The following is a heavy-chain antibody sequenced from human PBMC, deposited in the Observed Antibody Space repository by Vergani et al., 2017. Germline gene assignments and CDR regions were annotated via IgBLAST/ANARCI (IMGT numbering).Heavy chain of an antibody. Sequence: EVQLVESGGGLVQPGGSLRLSCAASGFTFSSYWMHWVRHTPEKGLVWVSRINTDGSWTTYADSVKGRFTISRDNAKNTLYLQMNSLRVEETAVYYCAKGTTVVSFDYWGQGTLVTVSS. J-gene: IGHJ4*02. D-gene: IGHD4-23*01. CDR1: GFTFSSYW. CDR3: AKGTTVVSFDY. V-gene: IGHV3-74*01. CDR2: INTDGSWT.